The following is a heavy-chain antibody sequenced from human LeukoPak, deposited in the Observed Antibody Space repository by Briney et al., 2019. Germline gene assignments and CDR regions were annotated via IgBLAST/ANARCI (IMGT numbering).Heavy chain of an antibody. V-gene: IGHV1-2*06. Sequence: ASVKVSCKXSGYTFTGYYMHWVRQSPGQGLEWMGRINPNSGGTNYAQKFQGRVTMTRDTSISTAYMELSRLRSDDTAVYYCARFYYDSSAPDAFDIWGQGTMVTVSS. J-gene: IGHJ3*02. CDR1: GYTFTGYY. D-gene: IGHD3-22*01. CDR3: ARFYYDSSAPDAFDI. CDR2: INPNSGGT.